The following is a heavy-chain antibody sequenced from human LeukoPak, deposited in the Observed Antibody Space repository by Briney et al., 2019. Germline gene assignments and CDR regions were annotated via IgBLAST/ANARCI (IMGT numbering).Heavy chain of an antibody. CDR3: ARGHTAVTRHFDF. CDR2: INSDGSST. D-gene: IGHD4-17*01. J-gene: IGHJ4*02. CDR1: GFTFSNYW. Sequence: PGGSLRLSCAASGFTFSNYWMHWVRQAPGKGLVWVSRINSDGSSTRYADSVKGRFTISRDNAKNTLYLQMNSLRAEDTAVYYCARGHTAVTRHFDFWGQGTLVTVSS. V-gene: IGHV3-74*01.